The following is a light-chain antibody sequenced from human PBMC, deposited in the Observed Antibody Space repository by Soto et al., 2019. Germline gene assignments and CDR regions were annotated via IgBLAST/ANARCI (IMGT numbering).Light chain of an antibody. CDR1: SSNVGGYNY. V-gene: IGLV2-8*01. J-gene: IGLJ1*01. CDR3: WSYAGRNTYV. CDR2: XVX. Sequence: QSALTQPPSASGSPGQSVSISCTGSSSNVGGYNYVSWYQQHPGKAPRLIIYXVXKXPSGVPDRFSGSKAGSTASLTVSGLQADDEADYYCWSYAGRNTYVFVPGTKVT.